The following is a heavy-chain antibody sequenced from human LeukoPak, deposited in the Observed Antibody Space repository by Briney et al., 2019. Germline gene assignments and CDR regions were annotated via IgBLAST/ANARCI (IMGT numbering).Heavy chain of an antibody. Sequence: SETLSLTCTVSGGSISSGGYYWTWIRQHPGKGLEWIGYIYYSGSTHYNPSLKSRLTISVDTSKNQFSLKLTSVTAADTAVYYCARPYDTSGYYPFDYWGQGTLVTVSS. CDR1: GGSISSGGYY. J-gene: IGHJ4*02. CDR3: ARPYDTSGYYPFDY. CDR2: IYYSGST. V-gene: IGHV4-31*03. D-gene: IGHD3-22*01.